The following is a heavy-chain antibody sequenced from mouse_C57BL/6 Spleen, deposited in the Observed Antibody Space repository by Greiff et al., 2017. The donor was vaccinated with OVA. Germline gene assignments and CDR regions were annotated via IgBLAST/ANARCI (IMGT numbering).Heavy chain of an antibody. CDR1: GYSITSGYY. Sequence: DVQLQESGPGLVKPSQSLSLTCSVTGYSITSGYYWNWIRQFPGNKLEWIGYIRYDGSNNYNPSLKNRISSTRDTSKNQFFLKLNSVTTEDTATYYCARGDDYDPAWFAYWGQGTLVTVSA. CDR2: IRYDGSN. D-gene: IGHD2-4*01. V-gene: IGHV3-6*01. CDR3: ARGDDYDPAWFAY. J-gene: IGHJ3*01.